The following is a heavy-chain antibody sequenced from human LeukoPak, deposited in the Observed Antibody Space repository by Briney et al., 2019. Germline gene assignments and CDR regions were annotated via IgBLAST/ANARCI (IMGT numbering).Heavy chain of an antibody. D-gene: IGHD3-16*01. J-gene: IGHJ2*01. Sequence: PGGSLRLSCAVSGFTFSSFPFHWVRQAPGKGLEWVAAISTDGSYKYHGDSVKGRFTISGDNPMNTLYLQMNGLRPDDTAVYYCARSLIPGRWYFDLWGRGTLVTVSS. CDR1: GFTFSSFP. CDR3: ARSLIPGRWYFDL. V-gene: IGHV3-30*04. CDR2: ISTDGSYK.